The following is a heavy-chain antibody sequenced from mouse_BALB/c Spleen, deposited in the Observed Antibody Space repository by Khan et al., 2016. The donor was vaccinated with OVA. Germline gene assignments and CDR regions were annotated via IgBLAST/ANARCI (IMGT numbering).Heavy chain of an antibody. V-gene: IGHV3-2*02. CDR2: ISYSGGT. Sequence: EVKLEESGPGLVKPSQSLSLTCTVTGYSITSDYAWNWIRQFPGNKLEWMGYISYSGGTNYNPALKSRISITRDTSKNQFFLQLNSVTTEDTATYYCARDGSRYNYAMDYWGQGTSVTVSS. D-gene: IGHD2-3*01. CDR3: ARDGSRYNYAMDY. CDR1: GYSITSDYA. J-gene: IGHJ4*01.